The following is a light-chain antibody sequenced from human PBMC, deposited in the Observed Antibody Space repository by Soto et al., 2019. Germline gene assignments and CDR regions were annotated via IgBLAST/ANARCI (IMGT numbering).Light chain of an antibody. CDR2: AVS. J-gene: IGLJ1*01. CDR3: SSYTSDSSYV. CDR1: SSDVGLYDY. V-gene: IGLV2-14*01. Sequence: LTQPASVSGSPGQSITISCTGTSSDVGLYDYVSWYQQHPGKAPQLMIYAVSNRPSGVSNRFSASKSGNTASLFISELQAEDEADYYCSSYTSDSSYVFGSGTKVTVL.